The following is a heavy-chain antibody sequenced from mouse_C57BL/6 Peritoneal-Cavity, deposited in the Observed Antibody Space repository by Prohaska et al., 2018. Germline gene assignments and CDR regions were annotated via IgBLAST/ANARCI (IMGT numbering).Heavy chain of an antibody. V-gene: IGHV1-36*01. D-gene: IGHD2-4*01. CDR3: ALLYYDYDGYAMDY. J-gene: IGHJ4*01. Sequence: GTSYNQKFKGKATLTVDTSSSTAYMELNSLSSEDSAVYYCALLYYDYDGYAMDYWGQGTSVTVSS. CDR2: GT.